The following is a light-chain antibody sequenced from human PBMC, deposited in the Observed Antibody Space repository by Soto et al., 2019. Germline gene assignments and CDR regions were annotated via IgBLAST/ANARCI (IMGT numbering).Light chain of an antibody. V-gene: IGKV3-15*01. CDR2: GAS. CDR1: QSSSIN. Sequence: EIVMTQSPATLSLSPGERATLSCRASQSSSINLAWYQQKPGQAPRLLIYGASTRATGVPARFNGSGSGTECSLTISSLQAEDFAVYYCQQYNNWPPYTFGKGTKLEI. J-gene: IGKJ2*01. CDR3: QQYNNWPPYT.